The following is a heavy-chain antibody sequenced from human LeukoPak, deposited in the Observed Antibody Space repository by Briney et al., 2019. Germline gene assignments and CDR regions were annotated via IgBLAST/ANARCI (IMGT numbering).Heavy chain of an antibody. CDR2: IRYDGSNK. D-gene: IGHD3-10*01. Sequence: PGGSLRLSCAASGFTFSSYGMHWVRQAPGKGLEWVAFIRYDGSNKYYADSVKGRFTISRDNSKNTLYLQMNSLRAEDTAVYYCAKDQWYYGLGSYCPDYWGQGTLVTVSS. J-gene: IGHJ4*02. CDR3: AKDQWYYGLGSYCPDY. CDR1: GFTFSSYG. V-gene: IGHV3-30*02.